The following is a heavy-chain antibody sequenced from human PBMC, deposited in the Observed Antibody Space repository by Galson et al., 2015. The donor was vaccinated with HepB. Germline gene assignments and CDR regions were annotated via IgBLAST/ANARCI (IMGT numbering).Heavy chain of an antibody. Sequence: LRLSCAASGFTFSSYGMHWVRQAPGKGLEWVAVISYDGSNKFYADSVKGRFTISRDNSKNTLYLQVNSLRPEDTAVYYCAKDIVIVPAASRWFDPWGQGTLVTVSS. CDR3: AKDIVIVPAASRWFDP. J-gene: IGHJ5*02. D-gene: IGHD2-2*01. CDR1: GFTFSSYG. V-gene: IGHV3-30*18. CDR2: ISYDGSNK.